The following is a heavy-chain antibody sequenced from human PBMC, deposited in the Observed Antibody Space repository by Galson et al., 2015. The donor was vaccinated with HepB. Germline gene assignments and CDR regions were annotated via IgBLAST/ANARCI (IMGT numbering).Heavy chain of an antibody. V-gene: IGHV1-69*04. CDR3: ARDLPMAIAAAGTNWYFDL. J-gene: IGHJ2*01. CDR2: IIPILGIA. D-gene: IGHD6-13*01. CDR1: GGTFSSYA. Sequence: SVKVSCKASGGTFSSYAISWVRQAPGQGLEWMGRIIPILGIANYAQKFQGRVTITADKSTSTAYMELSSLRSEDTAVYYCARDLPMAIAAAGTNWYFDLWGRGTLVTVSS.